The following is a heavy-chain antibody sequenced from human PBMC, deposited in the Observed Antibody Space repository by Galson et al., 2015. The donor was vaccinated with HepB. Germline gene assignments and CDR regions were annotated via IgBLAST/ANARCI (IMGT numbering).Heavy chain of an antibody. Sequence: SVKVSCKASGGTFSSYAISWVRQAPGQGLEWMGGIIPIIGTANYAQKFQGRVTITADESTSTAYMELSSLRSEDTAVYYCARAVDYYDSSVSYFQHWGQGTLVTVSS. D-gene: IGHD3-22*01. CDR1: GGTFSSYA. J-gene: IGHJ1*01. V-gene: IGHV1-69*13. CDR3: ARAVDYYDSSVSYFQH. CDR2: IIPIIGTA.